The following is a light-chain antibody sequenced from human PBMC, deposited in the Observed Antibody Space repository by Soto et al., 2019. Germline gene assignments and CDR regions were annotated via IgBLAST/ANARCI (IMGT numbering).Light chain of an antibody. CDR1: QSVSSRS. CDR3: QQYDSSSAT. J-gene: IGKJ5*01. Sequence: VLTQSPGTLSLSPGERATLSCRASQSVSSRSLAWYVQKPGQTPRLFIYGASTRATGIPDRFSGSGSGTEFTLTISRLEPEDFAVYYCQQYDSSSATFGRGTRLEIK. V-gene: IGKV3-20*01. CDR2: GAS.